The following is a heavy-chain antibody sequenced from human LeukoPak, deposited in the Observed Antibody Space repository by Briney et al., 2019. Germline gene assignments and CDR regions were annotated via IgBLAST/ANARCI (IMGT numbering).Heavy chain of an antibody. CDR1: GYTFTGYY. J-gene: IGHJ4*02. Sequence: ASVKVSCKASGYTFTGYYMDWVRQAPGQGLEWMGWINPNSGGTNYAQKFQGRVTMTRDTSISTAYMELSRLRSDDTAVYYCARIGVQLWVDTPDYWGQGTLVTVSS. D-gene: IGHD5-18*01. CDR2: INPNSGGT. CDR3: ARIGVQLWVDTPDY. V-gene: IGHV1-2*02.